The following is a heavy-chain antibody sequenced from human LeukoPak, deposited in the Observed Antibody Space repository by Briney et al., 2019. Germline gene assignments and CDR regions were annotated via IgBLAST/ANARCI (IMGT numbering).Heavy chain of an antibody. CDR1: GFTFSSYG. CDR3: AKDARPSSSYFDY. Sequence: GGSLRLSCAASGFTFSSYGMHWVRQAPGKGLEWVAFIRYDGSNKYYADSVKGRFTIPRDNSKNTLYLQMNSLRAEDTAVYYCAKDARPSSSYFDYWGQGTLVTVSS. CDR2: IRYDGSNK. V-gene: IGHV3-30*02. D-gene: IGHD6-13*01. J-gene: IGHJ4*02.